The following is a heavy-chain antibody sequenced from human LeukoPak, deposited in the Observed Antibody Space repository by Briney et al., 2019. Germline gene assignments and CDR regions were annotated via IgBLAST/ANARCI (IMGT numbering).Heavy chain of an antibody. CDR1: GGSISSYY. CDR2: IYYSGST. D-gene: IGHD2-2*01. Sequence: PSETLSLTCTVSGGSISSYYWSWIRQPPGKGLEWIGYIYYSGSTNYNPSLKSRVTTSVDTSKNQFSLKLSSVTAADTAVYYCARGYQLLFYWGQGTLVTVSS. CDR3: ARGYQLLFY. J-gene: IGHJ4*02. V-gene: IGHV4-59*01.